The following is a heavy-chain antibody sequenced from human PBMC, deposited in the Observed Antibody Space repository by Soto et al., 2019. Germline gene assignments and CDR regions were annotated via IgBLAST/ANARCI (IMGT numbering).Heavy chain of an antibody. D-gene: IGHD6-19*01. CDR2: ISSSSSTI. V-gene: IGHV3-48*02. CDR3: ARDIYSLIEYIAVAYDY. J-gene: IGHJ4*02. Sequence: GGSLRLSCAASGFTFSSYSMNWVRQAPGKGLEWVSYISSSSSTIYYADSVKGRFTISRDNAKNSLYLQMNSLRDEDTAVYYCARDIYSLIEYIAVAYDYWGQGTLVTVSS. CDR1: GFTFSSYS.